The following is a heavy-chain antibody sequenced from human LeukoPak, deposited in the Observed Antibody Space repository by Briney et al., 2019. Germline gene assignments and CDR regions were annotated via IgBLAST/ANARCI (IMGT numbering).Heavy chain of an antibody. CDR1: GGSISSYY. CDR2: IYYSGST. V-gene: IGHV4-59*08. J-gene: IGHJ2*01. Sequence: SETLSLTCTVSGGSISSYYWSWIRQPPGKGLEWIGYIYYSGSTNYNPSLKSRVTISVDTSKNQFSLKLSSVTAADTAVYYCARQTYDSSGFDLWGRGTLVTVSS. D-gene: IGHD3-22*01. CDR3: ARQTYDSSGFDL.